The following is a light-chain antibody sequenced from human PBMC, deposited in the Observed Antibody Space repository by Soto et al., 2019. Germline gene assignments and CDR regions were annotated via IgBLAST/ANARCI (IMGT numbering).Light chain of an antibody. Sequence: QSVLTQPASVSGSPGQSITISCTGTSSDVGNYNLVSWYQQYPGKAPKLMIYEGGKRPSGVSNRFSGSKSGNTASLTISGLQADDESDYYCSSYADSSARDDVFGGGTKLTVL. J-gene: IGLJ1*01. CDR2: EGG. CDR1: SSDVGNYNL. V-gene: IGLV2-23*01. CDR3: SSYADSSARDDV.